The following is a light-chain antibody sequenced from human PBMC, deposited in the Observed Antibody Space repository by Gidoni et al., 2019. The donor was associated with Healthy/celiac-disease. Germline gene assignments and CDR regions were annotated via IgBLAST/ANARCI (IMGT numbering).Light chain of an antibody. CDR3: KQSYSTPHWT. V-gene: IGKV1-39*01. CDR1: QSISSY. J-gene: IGKJ1*01. Sequence: DIQMTQSPSSLSASVGDRVTITCRASQSISSYLNWYQQKPGKAPKLLIYAASSLQSGVPSRFSGSGYGTDFTLTISSLQTEDFANYYCKQSYSTPHWTFGQGTKVEIK. CDR2: AAS.